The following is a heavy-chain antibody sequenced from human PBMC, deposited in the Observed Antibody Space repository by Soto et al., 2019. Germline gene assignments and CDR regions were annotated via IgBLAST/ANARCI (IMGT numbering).Heavy chain of an antibody. Sequence: ASVKVSCKASGFSFTGYYIHWLRQAPGQGLEWMGWINAHSGGTEYAQKFQGRVTLTRDTSIATAYLTLTSLTSDDTALYYCAKDLTRQLAYWLDPWGQGTQVTGLL. D-gene: IGHD6-6*01. V-gene: IGHV1-2*02. CDR3: AKDLTRQLAYWLDP. CDR1: GFSFTGYY. J-gene: IGHJ5*02. CDR2: INAHSGGT.